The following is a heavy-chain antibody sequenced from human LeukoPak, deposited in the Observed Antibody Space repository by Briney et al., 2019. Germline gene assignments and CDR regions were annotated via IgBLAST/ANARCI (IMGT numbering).Heavy chain of an antibody. D-gene: IGHD3-10*01. V-gene: IGHV4-61*02. CDR1: GGSISSGSYY. Sequence: PSQTLSLTCTVSGGSISSGSYYWSWIRQPAGKGLEWIGRIYTSGSTNYNPSLKSRVTISVDTSKNQFSLRLNSVTAADTAVYYCARSYGSGNYFDYWGQGTLVTVSS. J-gene: IGHJ4*02. CDR3: ARSYGSGNYFDY. CDR2: IYTSGST.